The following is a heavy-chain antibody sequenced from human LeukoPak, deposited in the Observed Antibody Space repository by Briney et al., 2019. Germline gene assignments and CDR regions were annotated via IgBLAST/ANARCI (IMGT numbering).Heavy chain of an antibody. CDR3: ARHGYCGAECYTYFDS. Sequence: SETLSLTCTVSGGSISSYYWSWIRQPPGKGLEWIGYIYYSGITNYNPSLKSRVTISLDMSKSQFSLKLASVTAADTAVYYCARHGYCGAECYTYFDSWGQGTLVSVSS. CDR1: GGSISSYY. V-gene: IGHV4-59*08. CDR2: IYYSGIT. J-gene: IGHJ4*02. D-gene: IGHD2-21*01.